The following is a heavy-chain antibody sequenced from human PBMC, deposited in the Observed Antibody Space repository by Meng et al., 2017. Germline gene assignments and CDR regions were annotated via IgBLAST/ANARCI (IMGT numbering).Heavy chain of an antibody. CDR2: INHSTNT. Sequence: SETLSLTCAVSGGSFSGYYWSWIRQPPGKGLEWIGKINHSTNTNYNQSLKSGVTISVDTSKNQFSMKLSSVTAADTAVYYCARITYGDSFDPWGQGTLVTVSS. D-gene: IGHD4-17*01. J-gene: IGHJ5*02. CDR3: ARITYGDSFDP. CDR1: GGSFSGYY. V-gene: IGHV4-34*01.